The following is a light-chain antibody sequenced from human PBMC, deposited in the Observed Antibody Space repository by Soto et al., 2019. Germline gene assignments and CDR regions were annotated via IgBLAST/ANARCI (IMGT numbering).Light chain of an antibody. CDR2: TVT. J-gene: IGLJ1*01. V-gene: IGLV2-11*01. CDR3: CSYAGSSSYV. CDR1: SSDIGGYNY. Sequence: QPVLTQPRSVSGSPGRSVTISCTGTSSDIGGYNYVSWYQQHPGKAPKLMIYTVTKRPSGVPDRFSGSKSDNTASLTISGLQADDEADYYCCSYAGSSSYVFGTGTKVTVL.